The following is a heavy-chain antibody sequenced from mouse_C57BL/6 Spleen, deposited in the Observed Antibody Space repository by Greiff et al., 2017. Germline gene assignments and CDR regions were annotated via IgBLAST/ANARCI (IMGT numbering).Heavy chain of an antibody. CDR2: IDPSDSYT. CDR1: GYTFTSYW. CDR3: AANDYDGSY. D-gene: IGHD2-4*01. Sequence: VQLQQPGAELVMPGASVKLSCKASGYTFTSYWMHWVKQRPGQGLEWIGEIDPSDSYTNYNQKFKGKSTLTVDKSSSTAYMQLSSLTSEDSAVYYCAANDYDGSYWGQGTTLTVSS. J-gene: IGHJ2*01. V-gene: IGHV1-69*01.